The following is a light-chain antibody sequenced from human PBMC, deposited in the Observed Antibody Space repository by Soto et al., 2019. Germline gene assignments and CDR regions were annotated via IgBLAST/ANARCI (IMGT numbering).Light chain of an antibody. Sequence: QSVLTQPRSVSGSPGQSVTISCTGTSSDVGGYHYVSWYQQYPGKAPKLMIYEVSKRPSRVPDRFSGSKSGNTASLTISGVQAEDEADYYCCSYAGSPYVFGTGTKLTVL. CDR1: SSDVGGYHY. CDR3: CSYAGSPYV. CDR2: EVS. J-gene: IGLJ1*01. V-gene: IGLV2-11*01.